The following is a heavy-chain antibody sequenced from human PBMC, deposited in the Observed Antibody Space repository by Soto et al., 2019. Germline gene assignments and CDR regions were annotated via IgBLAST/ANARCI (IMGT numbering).Heavy chain of an antibody. CDR3: AVSPHYYDSSGYPLDAFDI. V-gene: IGHV1-2*02. D-gene: IGHD3-22*01. CDR1: GYTFTGYY. CDR2: INPNSGGT. J-gene: IGHJ3*02. Sequence: GAAVKVSCKASGYTFTGYYMHWVRQAPGQGLEWMGWINPNSGGTNYAQKFQGRVTMTRDTSISTAYMELSRLRSDDTAVYYCAVSPHYYDSSGYPLDAFDIWGQGAMVTVSS.